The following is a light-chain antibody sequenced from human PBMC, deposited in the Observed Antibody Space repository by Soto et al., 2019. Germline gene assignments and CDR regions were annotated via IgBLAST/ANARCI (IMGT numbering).Light chain of an antibody. CDR1: SSDVGDYNY. V-gene: IGLV2-8*01. CDR3: SSYAGSNNLV. CDR2: EVT. Sequence: QSALTQPPSASGSPGQSVTISCTGTSSDVGDYNYVSWYQQHPVKAPKLMIYEVTKRPSGVPDRFSGSKSGNTASLTVSGLQAEDEADYYCSSYAGSNNLVFGGGTQLTVL. J-gene: IGLJ3*02.